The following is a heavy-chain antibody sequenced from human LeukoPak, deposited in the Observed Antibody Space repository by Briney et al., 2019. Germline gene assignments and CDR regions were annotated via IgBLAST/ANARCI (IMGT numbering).Heavy chain of an antibody. J-gene: IGHJ5*02. CDR1: GFTVSSNY. V-gene: IGHV3-66*01. Sequence: GGSLRLSCAASGFTVSSNYMSWVRQAPGKGLEWVSVIYSGGSTYYADSVKGRFTISRDDSKNTLYLQMNSLRAEDTAVYYCARERWGYSSSLNWFDPWGQGTLVTVSS. CDR3: ARERWGYSSSLNWFDP. CDR2: IYSGGST. D-gene: IGHD6-13*01.